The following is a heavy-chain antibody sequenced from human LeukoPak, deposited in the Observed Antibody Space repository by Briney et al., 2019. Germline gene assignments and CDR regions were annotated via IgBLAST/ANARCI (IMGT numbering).Heavy chain of an antibody. CDR3: ARREDYYGSGSYSNYFDY. CDR2: IYPGDSDT. J-gene: IGHJ4*02. Sequence: GESLKISCKGSGYSFTSYWIGWVRQMPGKGLEWMGIIYPGDSDTRYSPSFQGQVTISADKSISTAYLQWSSLKASDTATYYCARREDYYGSGSYSNYFDYWGQGTLVTVSS. V-gene: IGHV5-51*01. D-gene: IGHD3-10*01. CDR1: GYSFTSYW.